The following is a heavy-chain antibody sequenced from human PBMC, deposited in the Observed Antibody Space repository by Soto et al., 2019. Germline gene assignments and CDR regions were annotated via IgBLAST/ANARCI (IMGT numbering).Heavy chain of an antibody. CDR1: GFTFSNYR. D-gene: IGHD6-19*01. CDR2: ISRSGAGR. CDR3: ARGLAASGWYYFDY. Sequence: EVKLVESGGGLVQPGGSLRLSCAASGFTFSNYRMNWVRQAPGKGLEWISYISRSGAGRYYAYSVKGRFTISRDNAKNSRYLQMNSLRDEDTAVYYCARGLAASGWYYFDYWGQGTLVPVSS. J-gene: IGHJ4*02. V-gene: IGHV3-48*02.